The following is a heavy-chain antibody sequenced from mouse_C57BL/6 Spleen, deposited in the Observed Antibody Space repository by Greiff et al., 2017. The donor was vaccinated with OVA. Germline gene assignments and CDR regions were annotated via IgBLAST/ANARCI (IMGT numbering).Heavy chain of an antibody. J-gene: IGHJ1*03. D-gene: IGHD1-3*01. CDR3: ARGRTKLYWYFDV. CDR1: GYTFTSYW. CDR2: IDPSDSYT. V-gene: IGHV1-50*01. Sequence: QVQLQQPGAELVKPGASVKLSCKASGYTFTSYWMQWVKQRPGQGLEWIGEIDPSDSYTNYNQKFKGKATLTVDTSSSTAYMQLSSLTSEDSAVYYCARGRTKLYWYFDVWGTGTTVTVSS.